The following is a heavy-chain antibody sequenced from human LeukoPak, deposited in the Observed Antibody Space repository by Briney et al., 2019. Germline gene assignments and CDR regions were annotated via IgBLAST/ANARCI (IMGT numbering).Heavy chain of an antibody. CDR1: GYTFTRYY. CDR3: ARDLYGSGSYYDWFVP. D-gene: IGHD3-10*01. J-gene: IGHJ5*02. CDR2: INPNSGGT. V-gene: IGHV1-2*02. Sequence: ASVKVSCKASGYTFTRYYMHWVRQAPGQGLEWMGWINPNSGGTNYAQKFQGRVTMTRDTSISTAYMELSRLRSDDTAVYYCARDLYGSGSYYDWFVPWGQGTLVTVSS.